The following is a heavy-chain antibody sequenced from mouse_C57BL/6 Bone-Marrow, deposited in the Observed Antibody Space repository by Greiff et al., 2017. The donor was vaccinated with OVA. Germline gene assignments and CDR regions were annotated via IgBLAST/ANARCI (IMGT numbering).Heavy chain of an antibody. Sequence: QVQLQQPGAELVMPGASVKLSCKASGYTFTSYWMHWVKQRPGQGLEWIGEIDPSDSYTNYNQKFKGKSTLTVDKSSSTAYMQLSSLTSEDSVVYYCAREDFFDYWGQGTTLTVSS. CDR3: AREDFFDY. V-gene: IGHV1-69*01. CDR2: IDPSDSYT. J-gene: IGHJ2*01. CDR1: GYTFTSYW.